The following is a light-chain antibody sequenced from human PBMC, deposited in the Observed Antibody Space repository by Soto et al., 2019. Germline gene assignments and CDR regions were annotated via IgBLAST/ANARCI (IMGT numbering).Light chain of an antibody. CDR1: SSDVGAYNY. CDR3: SSYTSSSTPCV. Sequence: SVRTQPASLAVSPGEAITISFTGTSSDVGAYNYVSCYQQHPGKAPKLMIYEVSNRPSGVSNRFSGSKSGNTASLTISGLQAEDEADYYCSSYTSSSTPCVFGTGTKVTVL. V-gene: IGLV2-14*01. CDR2: EVS. J-gene: IGLJ1*01.